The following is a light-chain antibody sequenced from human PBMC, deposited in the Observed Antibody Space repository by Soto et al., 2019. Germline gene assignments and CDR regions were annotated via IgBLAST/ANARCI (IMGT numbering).Light chain of an antibody. J-gene: IGKJ2*03. CDR2: GAS. CDR3: QHYGSKRYS. CDR1: QTLKSYS. Sequence: AFTQSAVTLSLSPGERATLSCGASQTLKSYSLAWYQQKAGQAPRLLIYGASNRATGIPARFSGTGSGTDFSLTIRTLQPEDFAMYYCQHYGSKRYSFGQGTKVAIK. V-gene: IGKV3-20*01.